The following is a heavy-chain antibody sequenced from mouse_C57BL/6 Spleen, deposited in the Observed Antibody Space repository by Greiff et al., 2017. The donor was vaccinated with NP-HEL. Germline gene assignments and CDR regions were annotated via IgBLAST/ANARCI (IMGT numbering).Heavy chain of an antibody. CDR2: IDPEDGET. V-gene: IGHV14-2*01. CDR3: AYGSSYDWYFDV. Sequence: VQLQQSGAELVKPGASVKLSCTASGFNIKDYYMHWVKQRTEQGLEWIGRIDPEDGETKYAPKFKGKATITADTSSNTAYLQLSSLTSEDTAVYYCAYGSSYDWYFDVWGTGTTVTVSS. CDR1: GFNIKDYY. J-gene: IGHJ1*03. D-gene: IGHD1-1*01.